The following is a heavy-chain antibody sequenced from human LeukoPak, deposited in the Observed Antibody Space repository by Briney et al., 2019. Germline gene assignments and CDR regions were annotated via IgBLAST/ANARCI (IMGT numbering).Heavy chain of an antibody. CDR3: ASIISARPDY. D-gene: IGHD6-6*01. CDR2: TYYGGST. Sequence: SETLSPTCTVSGGSISSSSYYWGWIRQPPGKGLEWIGSTYYGGSTYYNPSLKSRVTISLDTSKNQFSLKLSSVTAADTAEYHCASIISARPDYWGQGILVSVSS. J-gene: IGHJ4*02. CDR1: GGSISSSSYY. V-gene: IGHV4-39*01.